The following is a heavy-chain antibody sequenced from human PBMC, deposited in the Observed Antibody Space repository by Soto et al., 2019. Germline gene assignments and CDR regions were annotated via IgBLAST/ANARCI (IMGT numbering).Heavy chain of an antibody. V-gene: IGHV4-61*01. CDR1: GGSISSSNW. Sequence: SETLSLTCAVSGGSISSSNWWSWIRQPPGKGLEWIGYIYYSGSTNYNPSLKSRVTISVDTSKNQFSLKLSSVTAADTAVYYCARGWVKVGATPFDYWGQGTLVTVSS. CDR2: IYYSGST. D-gene: IGHD1-26*01. J-gene: IGHJ4*02. CDR3: ARGWVKVGATPFDY.